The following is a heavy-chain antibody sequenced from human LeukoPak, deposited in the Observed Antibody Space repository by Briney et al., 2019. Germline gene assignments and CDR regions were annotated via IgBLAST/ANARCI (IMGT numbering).Heavy chain of an antibody. V-gene: IGHV1-2*02. J-gene: IGHJ6*02. D-gene: IGHD3-3*01. Sequence: ASVKVSCKASGGTFSSYAISWVRQAPGQGLEWMGWINPNSGGTNYAQKFQGRVTMTRDTSISTAYMELSRLRSDDTAVYYCARGYDFWSGYYPDYGMDVWGQGTTVTVSS. CDR2: INPNSGGT. CDR3: ARGYDFWSGYYPDYGMDV. CDR1: GGTFSSYA.